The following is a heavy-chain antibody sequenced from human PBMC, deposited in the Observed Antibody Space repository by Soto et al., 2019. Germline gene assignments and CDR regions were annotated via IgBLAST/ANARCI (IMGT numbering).Heavy chain of an antibody. J-gene: IGHJ4*02. CDR1: GGSISSYY. CDR3: ARALSSAAGLYFDY. D-gene: IGHD6-13*01. Sequence: SETLSLTCTVSGGSISSYYWSWIRQPAGKGMEWIGRIHTTESTNYNPSLKSRVTMSIDTSNNQFSLKLNSLTAADTAVYYCARALSSAAGLYFDYWGQGTPVTVSS. CDR2: IHTTEST. V-gene: IGHV4-4*07.